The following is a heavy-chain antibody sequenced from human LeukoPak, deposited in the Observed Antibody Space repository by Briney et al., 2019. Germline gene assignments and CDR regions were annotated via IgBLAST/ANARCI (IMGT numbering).Heavy chain of an antibody. D-gene: IGHD2-15*01. Sequence: SETLSLTCTVSGGSISSSAYYWGWIRQPPGKGLEWIGSIYDSESTYYDSSLKSRVTISVDTSKSQFSLTLSSVTATDTAVYYCARDVVDGDAFDIWGQGTMVTVSS. V-gene: IGHV4-39*02. CDR1: GGSISSSAYY. CDR3: ARDVVDGDAFDI. CDR2: IYDSEST. J-gene: IGHJ3*02.